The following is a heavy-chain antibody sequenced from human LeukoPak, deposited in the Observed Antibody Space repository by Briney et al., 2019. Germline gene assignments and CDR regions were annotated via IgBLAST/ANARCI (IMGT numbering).Heavy chain of an antibody. Sequence: SETLSLTCTVSGGSISSYYWSWIRQPPGKGLEWIGYIYYSGSTNYNPSLKSRVTISVDTSKNQFSLKLSSVTAADTAVYYCARDGYSSSWSENHDAFDIWGQGTMVTVSS. J-gene: IGHJ3*02. CDR3: ARDGYSSSWSENHDAFDI. CDR2: IYYSGST. V-gene: IGHV4-59*12. CDR1: GGSISSYY. D-gene: IGHD6-13*01.